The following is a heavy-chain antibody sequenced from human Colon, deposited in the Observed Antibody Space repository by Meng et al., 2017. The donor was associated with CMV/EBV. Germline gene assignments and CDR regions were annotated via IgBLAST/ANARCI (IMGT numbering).Heavy chain of an antibody. Sequence: TLSVTCVVSGGSLIGTNWWNWVRQPPGGGLEWIGEIFHSGASNYNPSLKSRATISIDNSKNQFSLRLTSVTVADAAVYFCADPPAGLWGQGVLVTVSS. CDR3: ADPPAGL. D-gene: IGHD3-16*01. CDR1: GGSLIGTNW. CDR2: IFHSGAS. J-gene: IGHJ4*02. V-gene: IGHV4-4*01.